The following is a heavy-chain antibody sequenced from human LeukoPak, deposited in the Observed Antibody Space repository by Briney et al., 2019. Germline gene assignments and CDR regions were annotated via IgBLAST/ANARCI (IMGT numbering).Heavy chain of an antibody. Sequence: GGSLRLSCAASGFTFSGYAMAWVRQAPGKGLEWVSSITITGSSPSYADSVKGRFTVSIDNSKNTLYLQMNSLRAEDTAVYFCAKSSSRWSYYFNYWGQGTLVTVSS. D-gene: IGHD6-13*01. CDR3: AKSSSRWSYYFNY. V-gene: IGHV3-23*01. CDR1: GFTFSGYA. J-gene: IGHJ4*02. CDR2: ITITGSSP.